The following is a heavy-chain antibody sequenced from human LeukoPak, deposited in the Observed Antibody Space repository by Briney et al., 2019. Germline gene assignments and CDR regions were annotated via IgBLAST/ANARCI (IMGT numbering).Heavy chain of an antibody. V-gene: IGHV4-4*07. CDR3: AREDSSGYYSWFDP. CDR2: IYSSGGT. J-gene: IGHJ5*02. D-gene: IGHD3-22*01. Sequence: SETLSLTCTVSGSSISNYYWNWIRQPAGKGLEWIGRIYSSGGTEYNPSLKSRVTMSVDTSKNQFSVNLTSVTAADTAFYYCAREDSSGYYSWFDPWGQGTLVTVSS. CDR1: GSSISNYY.